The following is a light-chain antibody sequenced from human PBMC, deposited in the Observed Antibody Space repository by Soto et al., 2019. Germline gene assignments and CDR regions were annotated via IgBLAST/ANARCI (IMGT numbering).Light chain of an antibody. J-gene: IGKJ1*01. CDR2: KVS. Sequence: DVVMTQSPLSLPVTLGQSASISCRASQXXXXXXXNXYLNWFQQRPGQSPRRLIYKVSNRESGVPXXXXXSGSGXDXXXXXXRVEAEDVGVYYCMQATHWPRTFGQGTKVEIK. CDR3: MQATHWPRT. CDR1: QXXXXXXXNXY. V-gene: IGKV2-30*01.